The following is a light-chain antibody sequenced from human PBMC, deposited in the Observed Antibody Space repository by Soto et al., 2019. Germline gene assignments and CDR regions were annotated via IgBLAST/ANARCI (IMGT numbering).Light chain of an antibody. V-gene: IGKV3-20*01. Sequence: EIVLTQSPGTLSLSPGERATLSCRASQSVSSTYLAWYQQKPGQAPRLLIYGASNRATGIPDRFSGSGSGTDFTLTISRLEPVYFAVYYCQQYGGSRWPFCQGPKLDI. CDR2: GAS. J-gene: IGKJ1*01. CDR3: QQYGGSRWP. CDR1: QSVSSTY.